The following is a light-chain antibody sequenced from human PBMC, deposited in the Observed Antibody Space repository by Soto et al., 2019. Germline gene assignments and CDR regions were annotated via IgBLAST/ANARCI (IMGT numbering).Light chain of an antibody. Sequence: IQMTQSPSSVSASVEDRVTITCRASQGISRWLAWYQQKPGKAPKLLIYTASRLQSGVPSRFGGSGSGTDFTLTISSLQPEDFATYYCQQTNSFPFTFGPGTKVDIK. J-gene: IGKJ3*01. CDR1: QGISRW. CDR3: QQTNSFPFT. V-gene: IGKV1-12*01. CDR2: TAS.